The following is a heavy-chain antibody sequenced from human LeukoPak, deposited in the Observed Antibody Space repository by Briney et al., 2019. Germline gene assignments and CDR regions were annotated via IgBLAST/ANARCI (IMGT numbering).Heavy chain of an antibody. CDR1: GYTFTSYY. J-gene: IGHJ4*02. CDR2: INPSGGST. D-gene: IGHD5-24*01. V-gene: IGHV1-46*01. CDR3: ARATRKMATIT. Sequence: ASVKASCKASGYTFTSYYMHWVRQAPGQGLEWMGIINPSGGSTSYAQKFQGRVTMTRDMSTSTVYMELSSLRSEDTAVYYCARATRKMATITWGQGTLVTVSS.